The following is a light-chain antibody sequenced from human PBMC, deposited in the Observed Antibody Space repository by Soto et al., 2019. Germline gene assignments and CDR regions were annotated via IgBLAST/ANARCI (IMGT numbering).Light chain of an antibody. CDR1: QSLLHSNGYNY. J-gene: IGKJ2*01. CDR2: LGS. CDR3: MQALQTPPT. Sequence: DIVMTQSPLCLPVTPGEPASIACRSSQSLLHSNGYNYLDWYLQKPGQSPQLLIYLGSNRASGVPDRFSGSGSGTDFTLQISRVEAEDVGVYYCMQALQTPPTFGQGTKLEIK. V-gene: IGKV2-28*01.